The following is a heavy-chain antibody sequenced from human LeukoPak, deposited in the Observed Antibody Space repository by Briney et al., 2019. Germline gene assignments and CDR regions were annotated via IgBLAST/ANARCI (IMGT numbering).Heavy chain of an antibody. CDR1: GYKFNNFW. CDR2: IYPGDSDT. D-gene: IGHD1-7*01. CDR3: ARPLTGTTYDAFDI. J-gene: IGHJ3*02. Sequence: GESLQISCKGSGYKFNNFWVGWVRQMPGKGLEWMGIIYPGDSDTRYSPSFQGQVTFSADKSISTAYLQWSSLKASDTAMYYCARPLTGTTYDAFDIWGQGTMVTVSS. V-gene: IGHV5-51*01.